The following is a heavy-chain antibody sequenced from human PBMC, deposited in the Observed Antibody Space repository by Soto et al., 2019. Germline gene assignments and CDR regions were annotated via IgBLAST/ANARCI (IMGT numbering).Heavy chain of an antibody. CDR1: GYSITSSDYY. CDR3: APLSVSLSGPYGIHV. V-gene: IGHV4-39*01. Sequence: SETLSLTCSVSGYSITSSDYYWAWIRQPPGKGLEWIGSMFYSGLTYYNPSLKSRVTLSVDTSKNQFSVRLNSVTAADTAVYYCAPLSVSLSGPYGIHVWGQGTTVTVSS. J-gene: IGHJ6*02. D-gene: IGHD2-15*01. CDR2: MFYSGLT.